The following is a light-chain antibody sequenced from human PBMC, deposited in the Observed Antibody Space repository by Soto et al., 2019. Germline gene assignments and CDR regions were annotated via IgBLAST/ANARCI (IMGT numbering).Light chain of an antibody. Sequence: EIVLTQSPATLSLSPGERATLSCRASQSVSSYLAWYQQKPGQAPRLLIYDASNRATGIPARFSGSGSGTDFTLTINRLGPEDSAVYYCQQFDSSPYTFGQGTKLEI. J-gene: IGKJ2*01. CDR1: QSVSSY. CDR2: DAS. V-gene: IGKV3-11*01. CDR3: QQFDSSPYT.